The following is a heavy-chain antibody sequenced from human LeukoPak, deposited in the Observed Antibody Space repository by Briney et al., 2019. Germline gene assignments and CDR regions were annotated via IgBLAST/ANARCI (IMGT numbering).Heavy chain of an antibody. D-gene: IGHD2-2*02. CDR3: ARDPYCSSTGCYNLYYYGMDV. Sequence: GGSLRLSCAASGFTVSSNYMSWVRQAPGKGLEWVSVIYSGGSTYYADSVKGRFTTSRDNSKNTLYLQMNSLRAEDTAVYYCARDPYCSSTGCYNLYYYGMDVWGQGTAVTVSS. V-gene: IGHV3-53*01. CDR2: IYSGGST. J-gene: IGHJ6*02. CDR1: GFTVSSNY.